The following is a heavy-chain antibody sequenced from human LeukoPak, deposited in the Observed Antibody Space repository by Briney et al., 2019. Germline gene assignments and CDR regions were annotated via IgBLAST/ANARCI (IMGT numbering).Heavy chain of an antibody. CDR1: GGSFSGYY. CDR2: INHSGST. CDR3: ARGGIWDIVVVVAATGSYFDY. V-gene: IGHV4-34*01. D-gene: IGHD2-15*01. Sequence: PSETLSLTCAVYGGSFSGYYWSWIRQPPGKGLEWIGEINHSGSTNYNPSLKSRVTISVDTSKNQFSLKLSSVTAADTAVYYCARGGIWDIVVVVAATGSYFDYWGQGTLVTVSS. J-gene: IGHJ4*02.